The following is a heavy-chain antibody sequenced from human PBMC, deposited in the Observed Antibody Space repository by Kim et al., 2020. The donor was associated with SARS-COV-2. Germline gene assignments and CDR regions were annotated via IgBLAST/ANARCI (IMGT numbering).Heavy chain of an antibody. Sequence: ASVKVSCKVSGYTLTELSMHWVRQAPGKGLEWMGGFDPEDGETIYAQKFQGRVTMTEDTSTDTAYMELSSLRSEDTAVYYCATDHTLTYYDSTGGIFDYWGQGTLVTVSS. V-gene: IGHV1-24*01. D-gene: IGHD3-22*01. CDR3: ATDHTLTYYDSTGGIFDY. CDR2: FDPEDGET. CDR1: GYTLTELS. J-gene: IGHJ4*02.